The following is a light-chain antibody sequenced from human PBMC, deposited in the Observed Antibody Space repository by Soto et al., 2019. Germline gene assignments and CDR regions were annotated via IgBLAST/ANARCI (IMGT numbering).Light chain of an antibody. Sequence: AIQLTQSPSSLSASVGDRVTITCRASQGIGSALAWYQQRPGEAPRFLIYDASTLGSGVPLRFSGGGSGTYFTLTISTLQLEDFETYYCQQFNSYPLTFGGGTKVEIK. V-gene: IGKV1-13*02. CDR2: DAS. CDR1: QGIGSA. CDR3: QQFNSYPLT. J-gene: IGKJ4*01.